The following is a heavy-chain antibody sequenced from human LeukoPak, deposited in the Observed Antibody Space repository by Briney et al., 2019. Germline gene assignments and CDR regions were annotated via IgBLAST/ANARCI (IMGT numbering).Heavy chain of an antibody. CDR1: GFTFSSYE. J-gene: IGHJ4*02. Sequence: PGGSLRLSCAASGFTFSSYEMNWVRQAPGKGLEWVSCISSSGSTIYYADSVKGRFTISRDNAKTSLYLQMDSLRAEDTAVYYCARGPTNGQAFDYWGQGTLVSVSS. CDR3: ARGPTNGQAFDY. V-gene: IGHV3-48*03. CDR2: ISSSGSTI. D-gene: IGHD2-8*01.